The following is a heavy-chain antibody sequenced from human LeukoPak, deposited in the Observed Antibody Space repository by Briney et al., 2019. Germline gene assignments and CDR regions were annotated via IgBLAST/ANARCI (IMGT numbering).Heavy chain of an antibody. J-gene: IGHJ6*03. CDR1: GGSISSSNW. CDR3: ARAARYCSSTSCYIPIVYYYMDV. Sequence: SETLSLTCAVSGGSISSSNWWSWVRQPPGKGLEWIGEIYHSGSTNYNPSLKSRVTISLDKSKNQFSLKLSSVTAADTAVYYCARAARYCSSTSCYIPIVYYYMDVWGKGTTVTVSS. V-gene: IGHV4-4*02. CDR2: IYHSGST. D-gene: IGHD2-2*02.